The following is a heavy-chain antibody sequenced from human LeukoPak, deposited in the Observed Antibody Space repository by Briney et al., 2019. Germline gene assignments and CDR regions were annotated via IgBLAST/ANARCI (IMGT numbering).Heavy chain of an antibody. D-gene: IGHD6-19*01. CDR2: IYTSGST. CDR3: AREPAVAGTSYYYYYYMDV. Sequence: PSDTDSLTCTVSGGSISSYYWSWIRQPAGKGLEWIGRIYTSGSTNYNPSLKSRVTISVDKSKNQFSLKLSSVTAADTAVYYCAREPAVAGTSYYYYYYMDVWGKGTTVTVSS. CDR1: GGSISSYY. J-gene: IGHJ6*03. V-gene: IGHV4-4*07.